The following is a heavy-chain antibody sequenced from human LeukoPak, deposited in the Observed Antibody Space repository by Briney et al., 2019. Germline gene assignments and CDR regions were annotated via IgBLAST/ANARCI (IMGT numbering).Heavy chain of an antibody. CDR2: ISGSGGST. CDR1: GFTFSSYW. V-gene: IGHV3-23*01. J-gene: IGHJ4*02. CDR3: AKLAKYSSSSRGDY. Sequence: PGGSLRLSCAASGFTFSSYWMSWVRQAPGKGLEWVSAISGSGGSTYYADSVKGRFTISRDNSKNTLYLQMNSLRAEDTAVYYCAKLAKYSSSSRGDYWGQGTLVTVSS. D-gene: IGHD6-6*01.